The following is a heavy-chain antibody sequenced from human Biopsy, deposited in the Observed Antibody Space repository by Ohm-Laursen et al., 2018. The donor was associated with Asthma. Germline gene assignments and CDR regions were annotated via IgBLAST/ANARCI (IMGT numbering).Heavy chain of an antibody. D-gene: IGHD3-22*01. J-gene: IGHJ3*02. Sequence: SLRLSCAASGFVFSQCGMHWVRQGPGKGLEWVALVSSDGHNKYYEDSVKGRFTISRDNSRNRLYLQINRLTVEDSAVHFCARQSGQDNGDSSAFDTWGQGTKVAVSS. CDR3: ARQSGQDNGDSSAFDT. CDR2: VSSDGHNK. CDR1: GFVFSQCG. V-gene: IGHV3-30*03.